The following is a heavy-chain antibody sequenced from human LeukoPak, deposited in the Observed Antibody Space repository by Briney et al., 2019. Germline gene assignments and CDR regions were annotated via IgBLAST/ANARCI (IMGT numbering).Heavy chain of an antibody. CDR2: IYHSGST. D-gene: IGHD6-19*01. J-gene: IGHJ5*02. V-gene: IGHV4-4*02. CDR1: GVSISSSNW. Sequence: SEALSLTCAVSGVSISSSNWWSWVRQPPGKGLEWIGEIYHSGSTNYNPSLKSRVTISVDKSKNQFSLKLSSVTAADTAVYYCARGKRYSSGWYNWFDPWGQGTLVTVSS. CDR3: ARGKRYSSGWYNWFDP.